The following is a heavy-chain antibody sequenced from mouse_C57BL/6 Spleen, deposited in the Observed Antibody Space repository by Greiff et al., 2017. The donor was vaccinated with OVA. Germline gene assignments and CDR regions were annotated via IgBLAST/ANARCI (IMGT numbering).Heavy chain of an antibody. CDR3: ARCWDVCAY. Sequence: QVQLQQSGAELVKPGASVKLSCKASGYAFSSCWMNWVKQRPGGGLAWIGQIYPGDGDTNYNGKFKGKATLTADKSSSTAYMQLSRLTSEDSEVYFCARCWDVCAYWGQGTLVTVSA. D-gene: IGHD4-1*01. J-gene: IGHJ3*01. CDR1: GYAFSSCW. CDR2: IYPGDGDT. V-gene: IGHV1-80*01.